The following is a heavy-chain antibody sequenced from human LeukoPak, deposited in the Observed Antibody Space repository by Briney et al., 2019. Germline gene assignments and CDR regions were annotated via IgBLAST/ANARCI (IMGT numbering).Heavy chain of an antibody. CDR1: GFTFSSYA. J-gene: IGHJ4*02. V-gene: IGHV3-30-3*01. CDR3: AKGARYSGYDYPLDY. D-gene: IGHD5-12*01. CDR2: ISYDGSNK. Sequence: GGSLRLSCAASGFTFSSYAMHWVRQAPGKGLEWVAVISYDGSNKYYADSVKGRFTISRDNSKNTLYLQMNSLRAEDTAVYYCAKGARYSGYDYPLDYWGQGTLVTVSS.